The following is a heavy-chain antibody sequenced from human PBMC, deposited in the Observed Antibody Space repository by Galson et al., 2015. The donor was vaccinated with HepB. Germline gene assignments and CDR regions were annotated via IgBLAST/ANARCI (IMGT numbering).Heavy chain of an antibody. D-gene: IGHD5-24*01. CDR2: ISGSGYSA. Sequence: SLRLSCAASGFTFSTYAMHWVRQAPGKGLEWVSTISGSGYSAYYADSVKGRFTISRHNSKNTVYLQMNGLRVGDAAVYYCATAAGYNYDSYFFDYWGQGSLVTVSS. J-gene: IGHJ4*02. CDR1: GFTFSTYA. CDR3: ATAAGYNYDSYFFDY. V-gene: IGHV3-23*01.